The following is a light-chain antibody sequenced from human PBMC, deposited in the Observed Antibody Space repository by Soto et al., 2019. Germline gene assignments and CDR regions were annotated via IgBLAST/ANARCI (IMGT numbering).Light chain of an antibody. V-gene: IGLV2-14*01. CDR1: SSDVGGYNY. Sequence: QSVLTQPASVSGSPGQSITISCTGTSSDVGGYNYVSWYQQHPGKAPKLMIYDVSNRPSGVSNRFSGSKSGNTASLTISGLQAEDEADYSCSSYTSSSNYVVFGGGTQLTVL. CDR2: DVS. J-gene: IGLJ2*01. CDR3: SSYTSSSNYVV.